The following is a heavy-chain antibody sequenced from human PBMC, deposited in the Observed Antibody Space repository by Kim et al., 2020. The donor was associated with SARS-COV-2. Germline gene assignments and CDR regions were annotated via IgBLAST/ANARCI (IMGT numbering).Heavy chain of an antibody. J-gene: IGHJ6*02. Sequence: GGSLRLSCAASGFTFSSYGMHWVRQAPGEGLEWVALISSDGSKKYYADSVKGRFTISRDNSKNTLYLQMNSLRAEDTAVYYCAKEPNLHYYYGMDVWGQGTTVTVSS. CDR1: GFTFSSYG. V-gene: IGHV3-30*18. CDR3: AKEPNLHYYYGMDV. CDR2: ISSDGSKK.